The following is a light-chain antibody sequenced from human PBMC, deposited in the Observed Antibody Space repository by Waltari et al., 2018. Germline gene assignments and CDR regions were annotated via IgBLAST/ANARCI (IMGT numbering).Light chain of an antibody. V-gene: IGKV3-11*01. CDR3: HQRSLWPWT. CDR2: DAS. CDR1: QTVSTS. Sequence: IVLTQSPATLSLSPGERATLPCRASQTVSTSLAWFQQKPGQAPRLLIYDASNRAPGIPARFSGSGSGTDFSLTISSLEPEDFAVYYCHQRSLWPWTFGQGTKVAIK. J-gene: IGKJ1*01.